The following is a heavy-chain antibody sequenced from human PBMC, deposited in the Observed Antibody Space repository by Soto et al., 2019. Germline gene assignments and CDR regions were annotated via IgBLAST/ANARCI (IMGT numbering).Heavy chain of an antibody. CDR1: GYTFTSYA. CDR3: ASGSYYRLDY. Sequence: ASVKVSCKASGYTFTSYAIHWVRQAPGQRLEWMGWTNGGNGDTKYSQKMQGRVSITRDTSASTAYLELSSLKSEDTAMYYCASGSYYRLDYWGQGTLVTVSS. CDR2: TNGGNGDT. D-gene: IGHD1-26*01. V-gene: IGHV1-3*01. J-gene: IGHJ4*02.